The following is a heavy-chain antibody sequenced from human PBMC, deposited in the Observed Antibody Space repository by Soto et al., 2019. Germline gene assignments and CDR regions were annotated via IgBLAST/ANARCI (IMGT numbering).Heavy chain of an antibody. D-gene: IGHD3-10*01. CDR1: GFTFSSYA. V-gene: IGHV3-7*04. Sequence: GGSLRLSCAASGFTFSSYAMSWLRQAPGKGLEWVASMNEYGSERYYVDSVKGRFTISRDNAKNSLYLQMNSLRAEDTAVYYCARATGADKEDYWGQGTLVTVSS. J-gene: IGHJ4*02. CDR2: MNEYGSER. CDR3: ARATGADKEDY.